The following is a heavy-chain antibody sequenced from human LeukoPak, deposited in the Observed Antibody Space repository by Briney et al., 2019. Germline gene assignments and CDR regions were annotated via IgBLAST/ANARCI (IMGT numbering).Heavy chain of an antibody. Sequence: GGSLRLSCAASGFTFSSYAMSWVRQAPGKGLEWVSYISGSGSSIYYADSVKGRFTISRDNAKNSLYLQMNSLRAEDTAVYYCARQLDSWGQGTLVTVSS. V-gene: IGHV3-48*01. CDR2: ISGSGSSI. CDR1: GFTFSSYA. CDR3: ARQLDS. J-gene: IGHJ4*02.